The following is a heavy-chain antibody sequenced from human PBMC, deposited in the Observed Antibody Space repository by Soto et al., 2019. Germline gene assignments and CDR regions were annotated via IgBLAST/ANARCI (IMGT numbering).Heavy chain of an antibody. D-gene: IGHD2-2*01. CDR1: VGSMITYY. J-gene: IGHJ5*02. CDR2: IYHSGIT. V-gene: IGHV4-59*01. Sequence: SEPLSLTCTVSVGSMITYYWSWIRQPPGKGLEWIGYIYHSGITNYNPSLESRVNILVDTSKNQFSLTVTSVTAVDTAVYYCARGSTRFDPWGQGTLVTVSS. CDR3: ARGSTRFDP.